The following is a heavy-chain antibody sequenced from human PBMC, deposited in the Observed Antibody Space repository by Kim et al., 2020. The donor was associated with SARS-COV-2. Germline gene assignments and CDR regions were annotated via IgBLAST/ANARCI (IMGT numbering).Heavy chain of an antibody. CDR2: INTNTGNP. J-gene: IGHJ6*02. CDR3: ARDFVTVTLRVRPLYYYYGMDV. D-gene: IGHD4-17*01. CDR1: GYTFTSYA. V-gene: IGHV7-4-1*02. Sequence: ASVKVSCKASGYTFTSYAMNWVRQAPGQGLEWMGWINTNTGNPTYAQGFTGRFVFSLDTSVSTAYLQISSLKAEDTAVYYCARDFVTVTLRVRPLYYYYGMDVWGQGTTVTVSS.